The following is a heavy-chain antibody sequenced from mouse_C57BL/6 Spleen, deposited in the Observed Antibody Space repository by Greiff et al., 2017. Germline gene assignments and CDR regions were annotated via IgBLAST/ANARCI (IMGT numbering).Heavy chain of an antibody. V-gene: IGHV1-4*01. CDR1: GYTFTSYT. Sequence: VQLQQSGAELARPGASVKMSCKASGYTFTSYTMHWVKQRPGQGLEWIGYINPSSGYTKYNQKFKDKATLTADKSSSTDYMQLSSLTSEDSAVYYCAVAITTVVADWYFDVWGTGTTVTVSS. CDR2: INPSSGYT. D-gene: IGHD1-1*01. CDR3: AVAITTVVADWYFDV. J-gene: IGHJ1*03.